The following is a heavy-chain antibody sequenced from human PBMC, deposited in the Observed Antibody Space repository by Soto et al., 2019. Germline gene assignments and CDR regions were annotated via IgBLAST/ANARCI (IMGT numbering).Heavy chain of an antibody. V-gene: IGHV3-9*01. D-gene: IGHD2-8*01. Sequence: EVQLVESGGGLVQPGRSLRLSCAASGFTFDDYAMHWVRQAPGKVLEWVSGISWNSGSIGYADSVKGRFTISRDNAKSSLYLQMNSLRAEDTAVYYCAKAGRCTNGVCYTAVYYFDYWGQGTLVTVSS. CDR3: AKAGRCTNGVCYTAVYYFDY. J-gene: IGHJ4*02. CDR1: GFTFDDYA. CDR2: ISWNSGSI.